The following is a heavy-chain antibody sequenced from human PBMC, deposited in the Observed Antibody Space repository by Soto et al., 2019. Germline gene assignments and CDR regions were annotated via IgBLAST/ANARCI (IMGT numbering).Heavy chain of an antibody. V-gene: IGHV3-64*01. Sequence: EVQLVEAGGGLVQPGGSLRLSCAASGFTFGSYTMHWVRQAPGKGLEYVSAISTNGDSTFYANSVKGRFTISRDNSKNTLYRQMGSLRAEDMGVDYCAREGMSRTRWVFDYWGQGTLVTASS. CDR3: AREGMSRTRWVFDY. CDR2: ISTNGDST. D-gene: IGHD2-2*01. J-gene: IGHJ4*02. CDR1: GFTFGSYT.